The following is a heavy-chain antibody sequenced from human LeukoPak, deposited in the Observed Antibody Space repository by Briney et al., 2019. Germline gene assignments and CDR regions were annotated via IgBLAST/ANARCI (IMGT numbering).Heavy chain of an antibody. CDR2: INSDGTDI. Sequence: GGSLRLSCAASGFTFSGYWMHWVRQAPGKGLEWVARINSDGTDISYGDSVKGRFTISRDNAKNTLYLQMNSLRVEDTAVYYCARVGYYDSSTYYAYFQHWGQGTLVTVSS. J-gene: IGHJ1*01. CDR1: GFTFSGYW. D-gene: IGHD3-22*01. CDR3: ARVGYYDSSTYYAYFQH. V-gene: IGHV3-74*01.